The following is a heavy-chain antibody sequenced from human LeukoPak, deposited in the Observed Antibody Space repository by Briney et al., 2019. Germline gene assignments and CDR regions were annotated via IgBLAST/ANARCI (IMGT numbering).Heavy chain of an antibody. CDR1: GFTFSSYG. D-gene: IGHD6-6*01. J-gene: IGHJ4*02. CDR2: IWYDGSNK. V-gene: IGHV3-33*01. CDR3: AREMTSSSKYYFDY. Sequence: PGGPLRLSCAASGFTFSSYGMHWVRQAPGKGLEWVAVIWYDGSNKYYADSVKGRFTISRDNSKNTLYLQMNSLRAEDTAVYYCAREMTSSSKYYFDYWGQGTLVTVSS.